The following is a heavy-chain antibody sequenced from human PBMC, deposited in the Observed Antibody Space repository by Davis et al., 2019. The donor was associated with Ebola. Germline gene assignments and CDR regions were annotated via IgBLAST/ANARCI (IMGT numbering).Heavy chain of an antibody. D-gene: IGHD2-15*01. V-gene: IGHV1-69*13. Sequence: SVKVSCKASGGTFSSYAISWVRQAPGQGLEWMGGIIPIFGTANYAQKFQGRVTITADESTSTAYMELSSLRSEDTAVYYCARDGVVAGTIYYYYYMDVWGKGTTVTVSS. CDR2: IIPIFGTA. CDR1: GGTFSSYA. J-gene: IGHJ6*03. CDR3: ARDGVVAGTIYYYYYMDV.